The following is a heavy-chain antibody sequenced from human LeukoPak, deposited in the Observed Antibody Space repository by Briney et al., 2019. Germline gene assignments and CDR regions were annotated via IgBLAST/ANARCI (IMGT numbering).Heavy chain of an antibody. CDR2: VRYDSTKK. CDR1: GFTFSNYG. Sequence: GGSLRLSCAAYGFTFSNYGIHWVRQAPGKGLEWVAFVRYDSTKKYYADSVKGRFTISRDNFKNTLDLQMNSLRPEDTAVYHCAKDEATIGYSYYYMDVWGKGTMVTISS. D-gene: IGHD5-12*01. V-gene: IGHV3-30*02. J-gene: IGHJ6*03. CDR3: AKDEATIGYSYYYMDV.